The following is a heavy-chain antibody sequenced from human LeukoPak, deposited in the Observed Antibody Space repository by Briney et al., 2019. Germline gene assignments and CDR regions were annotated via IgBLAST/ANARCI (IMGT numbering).Heavy chain of an antibody. CDR1: GYTFTDYY. D-gene: IGHD1-1*01. J-gene: IGHJ3*02. CDR3: ARAWGWNAFDI. Sequence: ASVKVSCKASGYTFTDYYVHWVRQAPGQGLEWMGRINAKSGDTNAAQKFQGRVTITRDTSASTAYMELSSLRSEDTAVYYCARAWGWNAFDIWGQGTMVTVSS. V-gene: IGHV1-2*06. CDR2: INAKSGDT.